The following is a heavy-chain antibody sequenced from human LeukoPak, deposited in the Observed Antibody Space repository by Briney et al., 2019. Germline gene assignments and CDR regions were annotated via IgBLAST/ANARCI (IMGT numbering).Heavy chain of an antibody. V-gene: IGHV1-69*02. Sequence: GASVKVSCKASGGTFSSYTISWVRQAPGQGLEWMGRIIPILGIANYAQKFQGRVTITADKSTSTAYMELSSLRSVDTAVYYCASLSYDSSGYWNPGFDYWGQGTLVTVSS. D-gene: IGHD3-22*01. CDR1: GGTFSSYT. CDR2: IIPILGIA. CDR3: ASLSYDSSGYWNPGFDY. J-gene: IGHJ4*02.